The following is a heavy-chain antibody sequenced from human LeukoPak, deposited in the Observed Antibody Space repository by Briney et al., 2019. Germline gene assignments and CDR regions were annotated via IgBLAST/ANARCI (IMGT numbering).Heavy chain of an antibody. CDR2: INPNSGGT. V-gene: IGHV1-2*02. CDR1: GGTFSSYA. D-gene: IGHD2-2*02. J-gene: IGHJ4*02. Sequence: ASVKVSCKASGGTFSSYAISWVRQAPGQGLEWMGWINPNSGGTNYAQKFQGRVTMTRDTSISTAYMELSRLRSDDTAVYYCARVSVHLGYCSSTSCYTGLDYWGQGTLVTVSS. CDR3: ARVSVHLGYCSSTSCYTGLDY.